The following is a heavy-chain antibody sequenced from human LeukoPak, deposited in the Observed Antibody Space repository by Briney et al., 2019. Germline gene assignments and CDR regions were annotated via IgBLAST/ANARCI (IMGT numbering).Heavy chain of an antibody. J-gene: IGHJ4*02. CDR1: GFILSPNS. CDR2: ISSSSSYI. D-gene: IGHD6-6*01. CDR3: ATDNAR. Sequence: GGSLRLSCAASGFILSPNSMNWVRQAPGKGLGWVSSISSSSSYIYYADSVKGRFTISRDNAKNSLFLQMNSLRAEDTAVYYCATDNARWGQGTLVTVSS. V-gene: IGHV3-21*01.